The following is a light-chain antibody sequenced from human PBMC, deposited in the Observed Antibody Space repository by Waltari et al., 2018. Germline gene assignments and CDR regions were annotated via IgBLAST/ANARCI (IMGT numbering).Light chain of an antibody. CDR3: QKYDRLPAT. CDR1: QSVSRF. CDR2: GAS. V-gene: IGKV3-20*01. Sequence: EIVLTQSPGTLSLSPGERPTLSCRASQSVSRFLAWYQQKPGQAPRLLISGASSRTTGSPDRFSGSGSGSDFSLTISRLEPEDYAVYYCQKYDRLPATFGQGTKVEIK. J-gene: IGKJ1*01.